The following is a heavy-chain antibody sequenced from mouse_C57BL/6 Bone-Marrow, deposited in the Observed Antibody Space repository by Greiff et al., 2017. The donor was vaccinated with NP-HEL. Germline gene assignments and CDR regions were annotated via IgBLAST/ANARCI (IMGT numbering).Heavy chain of an antibody. J-gene: IGHJ2*01. Sequence: VMLVESDAELVKPGASVKISCKVSGYTFTDHTIHWMKQRPEQGLEWIGYIYPRDGSTKYNEKFKGKATLTADKSSSTAYMQLNSLTSEDSAVYFCARDDYDGGYYFDYWGQGTTLTVSS. D-gene: IGHD2-4*01. CDR3: ARDDYDGGYYFDY. V-gene: IGHV1-78*01. CDR1: GYTFTDHT. CDR2: IYPRDGST.